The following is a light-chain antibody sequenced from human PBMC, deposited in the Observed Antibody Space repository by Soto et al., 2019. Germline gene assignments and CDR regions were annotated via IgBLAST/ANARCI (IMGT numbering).Light chain of an antibody. Sequence: ETVLTQSPGTLSLSPGERATLSCRASQRVTSGYLAWYQQKPGQAPRLLIYGASSRAIGIPDRFSGSGSGTDFTLTISRLEPEDFAVYYCQQYDDSSTWTFGQGTKVEIK. CDR3: QQYDDSSTWT. CDR1: QRVTSGY. CDR2: GAS. J-gene: IGKJ1*01. V-gene: IGKV3-20*01.